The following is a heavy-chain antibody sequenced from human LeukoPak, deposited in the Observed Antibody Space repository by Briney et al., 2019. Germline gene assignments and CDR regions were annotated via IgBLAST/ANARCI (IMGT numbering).Heavy chain of an antibody. Sequence: ASVKVSCKASGYTFTSYYMHWVRQAPGQGLEWMGIINPSGGSTSYAQKFQGRVTMTRDTSISTAYMELSKLRSDDTAVYYCARGNLLRSAPIYFDYWGQGTLVTVSS. J-gene: IGHJ4*02. CDR2: INPSGGST. CDR1: GYTFTSYY. CDR3: ARGNLLRSAPIYFDY. D-gene: IGHD3-9*01. V-gene: IGHV1-46*01.